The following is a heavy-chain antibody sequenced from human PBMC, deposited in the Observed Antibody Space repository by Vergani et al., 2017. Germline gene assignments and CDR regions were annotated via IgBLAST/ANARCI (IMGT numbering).Heavy chain of an antibody. V-gene: IGHV4-59*01. J-gene: IGHJ4*02. CDR2: IYYSGST. CDR1: GGSISSYY. CDR3: ARGVTKYYFDY. D-gene: IGHD2-21*02. Sequence: QVQLQESGPGLVKPSETLSLTCTVSGGSISSYYWSWIRQPPGKGLERIGYIYYSGSTNYNPSLKSRVTISVDTSKNQFSLKLSSVTAADTAVYYCARGVTKYYFDYWGQGTLVTVSS.